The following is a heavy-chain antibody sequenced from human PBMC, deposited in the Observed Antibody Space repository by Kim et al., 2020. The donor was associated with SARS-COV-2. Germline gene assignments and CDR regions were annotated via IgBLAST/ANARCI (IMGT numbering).Heavy chain of an antibody. CDR3: ARAGLSPPTINMIVVVINLAWFEP. V-gene: IGHV4-39*01. Sequence: SETLSLTCTVSGGSISSSSYYWGWIRQPPGKGLEWIGSIYYSGSTYYNPSLKSRVTISVDTSKNQFSLKLSSVTAADTAVYYCARAGLSPPTINMIVVVINLAWFEPWGHGNLVTVSS. CDR2: IYYSGST. D-gene: IGHD3-22*01. J-gene: IGHJ5*02. CDR1: GGSISSSSYY.